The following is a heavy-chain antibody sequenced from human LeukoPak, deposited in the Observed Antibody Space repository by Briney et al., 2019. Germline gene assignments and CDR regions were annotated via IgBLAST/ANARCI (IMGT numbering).Heavy chain of an antibody. CDR1: GFSFSTYA. D-gene: IGHD5-24*01. Sequence: GGSLRLSCAASGFSFSTYAMHWVRQAPGKGLEWVAFIRYDGGNNYYVDSVKGRFTISRDNSKNTLYLQMNSLRPEDTAVYYCAKDGPRRDGYDDHWGQGTLVTVSS. J-gene: IGHJ4*02. CDR3: AKDGPRRDGYDDH. V-gene: IGHV3-30*02. CDR2: IRYDGGNN.